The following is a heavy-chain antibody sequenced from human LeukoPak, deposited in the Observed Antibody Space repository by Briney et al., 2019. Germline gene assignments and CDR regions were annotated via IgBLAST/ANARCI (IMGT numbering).Heavy chain of an antibody. CDR1: GGSISSYY. J-gene: IGHJ5*02. Sequence: SETLSLTCTVSGGSISSYYWSWIRQPPGKGLEWIGYIYYSGSTNYNPSLKSRVTISVDTSKNQFSLKLSSVTAADTAVYYCAATTVTTPRRWFDPWGQGTLVTVSS. V-gene: IGHV4-59*01. CDR3: AATTVTTPRRWFDP. D-gene: IGHD4-17*01. CDR2: IYYSGST.